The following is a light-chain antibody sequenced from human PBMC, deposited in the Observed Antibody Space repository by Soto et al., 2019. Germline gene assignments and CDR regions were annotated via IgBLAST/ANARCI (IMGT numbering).Light chain of an antibody. CDR3: QQRSNWPT. V-gene: IGKV3-11*01. Sequence: EIVMTQSPATLSVSPGEGVTLSCRASQSVSSTLAWYQQKPGQAPRLLIYDASNRATGIPARFSGSGSGTDFTLTISSLEPEDFAVYYCQQRSNWPTFGQGTKVDI. J-gene: IGKJ1*01. CDR1: QSVSST. CDR2: DAS.